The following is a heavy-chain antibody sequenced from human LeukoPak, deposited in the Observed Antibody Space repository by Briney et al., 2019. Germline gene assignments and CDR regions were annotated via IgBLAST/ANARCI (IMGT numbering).Heavy chain of an antibody. J-gene: IGHJ4*02. Sequence: SETLSLTCTVSGGSISSYYWSWIRQPPGKGLEWIGAIYYSGSTNYNPSLKSRVTISVDTSKNQFSLKLSSVTAADTAVYYCARAAAGTTGWYFDYWGQGTLVTVSS. V-gene: IGHV4-59*01. D-gene: IGHD6-13*01. CDR1: GGSISSYY. CDR2: IYYSGST. CDR3: ARAAAGTTGWYFDY.